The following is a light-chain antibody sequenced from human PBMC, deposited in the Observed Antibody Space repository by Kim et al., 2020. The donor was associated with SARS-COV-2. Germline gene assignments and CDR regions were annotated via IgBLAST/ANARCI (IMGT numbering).Light chain of an antibody. CDR2: EVN. Sequence: VTISSTGTSSDIGGYNYVAWYQQHPGEGPKLIIYEVNKRPSGVPDRFSGSKSGNTASLTVSGLQAEDEADYYCSSSYTGSNYFYVFGTGTKVTVL. CDR3: SSYTGSNYFYV. J-gene: IGLJ1*01. V-gene: IGLV2-8*01. CDR1: SSDIGGYNY.